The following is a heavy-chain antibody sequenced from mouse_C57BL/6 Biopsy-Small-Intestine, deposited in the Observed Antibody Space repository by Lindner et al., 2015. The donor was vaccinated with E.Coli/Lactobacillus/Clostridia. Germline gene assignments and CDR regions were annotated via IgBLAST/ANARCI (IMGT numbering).Heavy chain of an antibody. CDR3: ARGAAEIAYGASNHFDP. D-gene: IGHD1-1*01. J-gene: IGHJ1*01. V-gene: IGHV1-84*02. Sequence: SVKVSCKASGYTFTNYGIHWLRQAPGQGLEYMGWIIPGSHNTKYSQKFQDRVSFTSDTSATTAYMELSSLRSEDTAVYYCARGAAEIAYGASNHFDPWGQGTLVPVSS. CDR2: IIPGSHNT. CDR1: GYTFTNYG.